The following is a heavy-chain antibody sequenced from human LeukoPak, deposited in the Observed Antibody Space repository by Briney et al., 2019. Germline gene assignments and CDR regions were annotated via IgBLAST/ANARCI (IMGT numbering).Heavy chain of an antibody. CDR3: AKGSGSYYWNWFDP. D-gene: IGHD1-26*01. J-gene: IGHJ5*02. V-gene: IGHV3-30*02. CDR2: IRYDGSNK. CDR1: GFTFSSYG. Sequence: GGSLRLSCAASGFTFSSYGMHWVRQAPGKGLEWVAFIRYDGSNKYYADSVKGRFTISRDNSKNTLYLQMNSLRAEDTAVYYCAKGSGSYYWNWFDPWGQGTLVTVSS.